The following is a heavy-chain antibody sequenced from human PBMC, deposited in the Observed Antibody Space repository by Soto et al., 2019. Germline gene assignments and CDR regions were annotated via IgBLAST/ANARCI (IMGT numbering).Heavy chain of an antibody. V-gene: IGHV1-69*01. Sequence: QVQLVQSGADVKKPGSSVKVSCKTSGGPFGSSAISWVRQAPAQGLEWMGEINPGLDKANYAQNFQGRLTITADEPTGTVFMQLRSLRSEDTAVYFCARLRRDWGDAFDLWGLGTFVTVSS. D-gene: IGHD3-16*01. CDR2: INPGLDKA. CDR3: ARLRRDWGDAFDL. CDR1: GGPFGSSA. J-gene: IGHJ3*01.